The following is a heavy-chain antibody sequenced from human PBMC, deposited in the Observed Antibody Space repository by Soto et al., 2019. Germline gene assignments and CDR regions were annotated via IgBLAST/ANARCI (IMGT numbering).Heavy chain of an antibody. D-gene: IGHD3-22*01. Sequence: GGSLRLSCAASEFTFSGSAMHWVRQASGKGLEWVGRIRSKANSYATAYAASVKGRFTISRDDSKNTAYLQMNSLKTEDTAVYYCTRHPDYYDSSGYPDYWGQGTLVTVSS. J-gene: IGHJ4*02. CDR3: TRHPDYYDSSGYPDY. CDR2: IRSKANSYAT. CDR1: EFTFSGSA. V-gene: IGHV3-73*01.